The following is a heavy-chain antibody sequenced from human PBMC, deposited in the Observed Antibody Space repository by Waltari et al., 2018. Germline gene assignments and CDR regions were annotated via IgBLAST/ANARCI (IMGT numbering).Heavy chain of an antibody. V-gene: IGHV3-30*02. CDR1: GFTFSSYC. CDR2: RRYDVSNK. D-gene: IGHD4-17*01. Sequence: QVQLVESGGGVVQPGGSLRLSCAASGFTFSSYCMHWVRQDPGKGWGWGAVRRYDVSNKYDADSLKGRVTISRDKSKNTLYLQMNSLRAEDTAVYYCAKDFTVTTPEYFQHWGQGTLVTVSS. J-gene: IGHJ1*01. CDR3: AKDFTVTTPEYFQH.